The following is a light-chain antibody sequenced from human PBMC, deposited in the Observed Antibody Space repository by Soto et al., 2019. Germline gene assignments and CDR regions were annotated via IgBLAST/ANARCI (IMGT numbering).Light chain of an antibody. CDR2: EVS. Sequence: QSALTQPASVSGSPGQSITISCTGTSSDVGGYDYVAWYQQHPGKAPKLMIYEVSTRPSGVSNRFSGSKSGNPASLTISGLQAEDEADYSCSSYTSSSTPYVFGTGTKVTVL. V-gene: IGLV2-14*01. J-gene: IGLJ1*01. CDR3: SSYTSSSTPYV. CDR1: SSDVGGYDY.